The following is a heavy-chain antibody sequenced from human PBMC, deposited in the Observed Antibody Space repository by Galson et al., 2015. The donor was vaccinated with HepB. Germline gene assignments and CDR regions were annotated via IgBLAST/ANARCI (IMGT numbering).Heavy chain of an antibody. V-gene: IGHV3-33*08. J-gene: IGHJ4*02. D-gene: IGHD3-10*01. CDR3: ARDHPLWFGELLLSYYFDY. CDR2: IWYDGSNK. Sequence: SLRLSCAASGFTFSSYGMHWVRQAPGKGLEWVAVIWYDGSNKYYADSVKGRFTISRDNSKNTLYLQMNSLRAEDTAVYYCARDHPLWFGELLLSYYFDYWGQGTLVTVSS. CDR1: GFTFSSYG.